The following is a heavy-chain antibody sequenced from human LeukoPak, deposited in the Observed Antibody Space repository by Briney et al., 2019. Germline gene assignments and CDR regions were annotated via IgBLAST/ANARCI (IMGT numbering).Heavy chain of an antibody. Sequence: SETLSLTCAVYGGSFSGYYWSWIRQPPGKGLEWIGDINHSGSTSYNPSLKSRVTISVDTSKNQFSLKLSSVTAADTAVYYCASRGLNYYDSSGYYNDYWGQGTLVTVSS. V-gene: IGHV4-34*01. CDR2: INHSGST. D-gene: IGHD3-22*01. CDR1: GGSFSGYY. CDR3: ASRGLNYYDSSGYYNDY. J-gene: IGHJ4*02.